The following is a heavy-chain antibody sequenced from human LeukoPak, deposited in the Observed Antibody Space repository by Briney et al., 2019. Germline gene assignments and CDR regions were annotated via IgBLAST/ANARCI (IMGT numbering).Heavy chain of an antibody. CDR1: GGSISSYY. CDR2: IYYSGST. D-gene: IGHD4-23*01. J-gene: IGHJ3*02. CDR3: ARDRDYGGKGDAFDI. Sequence: PSETLSLTCTVSGGSISSYYWSWIRQPPGKGLEWIGYIYYSGSTNYNPSLKSRVTISVDTSKNQFSLKLSSVTAADTAVYYCARDRDYGGKGDAFDIWGQGTMVTVSS. V-gene: IGHV4-59*01.